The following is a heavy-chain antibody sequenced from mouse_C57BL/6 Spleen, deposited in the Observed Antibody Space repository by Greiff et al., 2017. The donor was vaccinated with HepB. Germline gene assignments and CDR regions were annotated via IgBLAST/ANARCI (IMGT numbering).Heavy chain of an antibody. CDR1: GYSFTGYY. J-gene: IGHJ3*01. D-gene: IGHD1-1*01. V-gene: IGHV1-42*01. CDR3: ARSAPYSSFAY. CDR2: INPSTGGT. Sequence: EVQLQQSGPELVKPGASVKISCKASGYSFTGYYMNWVKQSPEKSLEWIGEINPSTGGTTYNQKFKAKATLTVDKSSSTAYMQLKSLTSEDSAVYYCARSAPYSSFAYWGQGTLVTVSA.